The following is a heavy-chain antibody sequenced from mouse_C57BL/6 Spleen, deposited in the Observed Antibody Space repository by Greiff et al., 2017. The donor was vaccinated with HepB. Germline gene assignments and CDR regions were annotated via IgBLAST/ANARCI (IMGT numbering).Heavy chain of an antibody. V-gene: IGHV1-69*01. D-gene: IGHD1-1*01. J-gene: IGHJ1*03. CDR2: IDPSDSYT. Sequence: VQLQQSGAELVVPGASVKLSCKASGYTFTSYWMHWVKQRPGQGLEWIGEIDPSDSYTNYNQKFKGKSTLTVDKSSSTAYMQLSSLTSEDSAVYYCARSPYYYGSSHWYFDVWGTGTTVTVSS. CDR3: ARSPYYYGSSHWYFDV. CDR1: GYTFTSYW.